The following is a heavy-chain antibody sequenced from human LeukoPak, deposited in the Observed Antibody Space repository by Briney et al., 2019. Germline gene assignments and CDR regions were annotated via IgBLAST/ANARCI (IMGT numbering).Heavy chain of an antibody. J-gene: IGHJ5*02. CDR1: GFTFTGYY. CDR3: ARDGNYYGSGSYNNWFDP. V-gene: IGHV1-2*02. Sequence: ASVKVSCKAPGFTFTGYYMHWVRQAPGQGLEWMGWINPNSGGTNYAQKFQGRVTMTTDTSISTAYMELTRLRSDDKAVCYCARDGNYYGSGSYNNWFDPWGQGTLVTVSS. CDR2: INPNSGGT. D-gene: IGHD3-10*01.